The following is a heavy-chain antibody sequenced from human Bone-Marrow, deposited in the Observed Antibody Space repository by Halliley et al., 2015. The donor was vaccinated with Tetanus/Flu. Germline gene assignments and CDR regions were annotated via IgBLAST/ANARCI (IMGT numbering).Heavy chain of an antibody. V-gene: IGHV3-23*01. Sequence: WVALMYGNAINTHYADSVTGRFTISRDSSKNTLFLQMNSLRAEDPALYFCARDIVGINWFDPWGQGTLVTVSS. D-gene: IGHD1-26*01. J-gene: IGHJ5*02. CDR3: ARDIVGINWFDP. CDR2: MYGNAINT.